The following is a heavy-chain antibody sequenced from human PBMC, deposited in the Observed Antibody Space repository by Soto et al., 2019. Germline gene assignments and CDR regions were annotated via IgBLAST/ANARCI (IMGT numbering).Heavy chain of an antibody. CDR3: ARDPYCSTTSCRPRFDY. CDR1: GYTFPSYG. Sequence: QVQLVQSGAEVKKPGASVKVSCKASGYTFPSYGFSWVRQAPGQGLEWMGWVSAYNGNTNYAQKFQDRVTMTTDTSTSTAYMELRSLTSDDTAVYFCARDPYCSTTSCRPRFDYWGQGTLVTVSS. V-gene: IGHV1-18*01. CDR2: VSAYNGNT. D-gene: IGHD2-2*01. J-gene: IGHJ4*02.